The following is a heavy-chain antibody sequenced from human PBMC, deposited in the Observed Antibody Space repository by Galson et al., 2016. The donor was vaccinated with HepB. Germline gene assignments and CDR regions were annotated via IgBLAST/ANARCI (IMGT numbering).Heavy chain of an antibody. CDR2: INHSGST. J-gene: IGHJ4*02. CDR3: ARGELFQPLVYPTYVFHY. V-gene: IGHV4-34*01. D-gene: IGHD2-2*01. CDR1: GGSLSVHY. Sequence: SETLSLTCAVDGGSLSVHYWSWIRQPPGKGLEWIGEINHSGSTNYNPSLTSRVTISVDTSKNQFSLKVNSVTAADTARYYCARGELFQPLVYPTYVFHYWGRGTLVTVSS.